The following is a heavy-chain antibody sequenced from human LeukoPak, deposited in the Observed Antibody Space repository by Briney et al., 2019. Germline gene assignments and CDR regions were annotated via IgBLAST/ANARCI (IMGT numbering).Heavy chain of an antibody. V-gene: IGHV3-33*01. Sequence: PGGSLRLSCAASGVTFSSYGMNWVRQAPGKGLEWVAVIWYDGSNKYYADSVKCRSTISRDNSKNTLYLQSNRLRAEDTAVYYCPRVPPQFGYVIAGVDAFDIWGQGTMVTVSS. CDR3: PRVPPQFGYVIAGVDAFDI. D-gene: IGHD2-8*01. CDR2: IWYDGSNK. CDR1: GVTFSSYG. J-gene: IGHJ3*02.